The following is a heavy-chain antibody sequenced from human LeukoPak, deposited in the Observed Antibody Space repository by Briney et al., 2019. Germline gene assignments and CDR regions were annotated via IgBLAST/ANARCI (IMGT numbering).Heavy chain of an antibody. D-gene: IGHD3-22*01. Sequence: SETLSLTCAVSGGSISNYFWNWIRQSAGKGLEWIGRIYSSGTTDYNPALKSRVTLSVDTSKNQFSLKLNSVTAADTAVYYCARATDSSVNTAFDIWGQGTMVTVSS. CDR1: GGSISNYF. CDR3: ARATDSSVNTAFDI. J-gene: IGHJ3*02. V-gene: IGHV4-4*07. CDR2: IYSSGTT.